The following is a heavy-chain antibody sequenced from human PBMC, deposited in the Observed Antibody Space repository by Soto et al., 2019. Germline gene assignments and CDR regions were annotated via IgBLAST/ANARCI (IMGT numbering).Heavy chain of an antibody. V-gene: IGHV3-33*01. CDR3: ARDQGRGYNYGFDY. CDR1: GFTFSSYG. CDR2: IWYDGSNK. D-gene: IGHD5-18*01. Sequence: QVQLVESGGGVVQPGRSLRLSCAASGFTFSSYGMHWVRQAPGKGLEWVAVIWYDGSNKYYADSVKGRFTISRDNSTNTLYLQMNSLRAEDTAVYYCARDQGRGYNYGFDYWGQGTLVTVSS. J-gene: IGHJ4*02.